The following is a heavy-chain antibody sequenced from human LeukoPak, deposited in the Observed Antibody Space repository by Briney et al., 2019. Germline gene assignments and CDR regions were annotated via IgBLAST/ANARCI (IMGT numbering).Heavy chain of an antibody. V-gene: IGHV3-21*01. CDR2: ISSSSSYI. CDR3: ARDGRGGYSYGYINYYGMDV. J-gene: IGHJ6*04. Sequence: AGGSLRLSCAASGLTFSSYSMNWVRQAPGKGLEWVSSISSSSSYIYYADSVKGRFTISRDNAKNSLYLQMNSLRAEDTAVYYCARDGRGGYSYGYINYYGMDVWGKGTTVTVSS. D-gene: IGHD5-18*01. CDR1: GLTFSSYS.